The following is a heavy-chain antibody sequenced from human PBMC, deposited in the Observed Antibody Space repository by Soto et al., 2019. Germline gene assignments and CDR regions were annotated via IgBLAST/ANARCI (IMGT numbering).Heavy chain of an antibody. CDR3: ASCLGYCSGGSCPPLYYYYGMDV. J-gene: IGHJ6*02. V-gene: IGHV1-46*01. Sequence: ASVKVWCKASGYTFTSYYMHWVRQAPGQGLEWMGIINPSGGSTSYAQKFQGRVTMTRDTSTSTVYMELSSLRSEDTAVYYCASCLGYCSGGSCPPLYYYYGMDVWGQGTTVTVSS. CDR2: INPSGGST. D-gene: IGHD2-15*01. CDR1: GYTFTSYY.